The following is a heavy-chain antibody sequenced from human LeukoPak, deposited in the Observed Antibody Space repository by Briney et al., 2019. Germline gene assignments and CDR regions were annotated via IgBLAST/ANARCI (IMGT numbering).Heavy chain of an antibody. J-gene: IGHJ4*02. V-gene: IGHV4-39*07. CDR1: GGSISSSSYY. D-gene: IGHD5-24*01. CDR2: IYYSGST. CDR3: ANQALGGDGYIF. Sequence: SETLSLTCTVSGGSISSSSYYWGWIRQPPGKGLDWIGSIYYSGSTYYNPSLKSRVTISVDTTKNQFSLKLSSVTAADTAVYYCANQALGGDGYIFWGQGTLVTVSS.